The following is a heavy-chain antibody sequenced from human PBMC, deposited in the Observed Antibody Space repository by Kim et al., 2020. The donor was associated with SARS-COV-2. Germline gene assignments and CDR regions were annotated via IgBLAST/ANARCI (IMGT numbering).Heavy chain of an antibody. CDR1: GYTFTSYA. CDR2: INAGNGNT. V-gene: IGHV1-3*01. J-gene: IGHJ1*01. CDR3: ARLEGNYDILTGGLIIDEYFQH. D-gene: IGHD3-9*01. Sequence: ASVKVSCKASGYTFTSYAMHWVRQAPGQMLEWMGWINAGNGNTKYSQKFQGRVTITRDTSASTAYMELSSLRSEDTAVYYCARLEGNYDILTGGLIIDEYFQHWGQGTLVTVSS.